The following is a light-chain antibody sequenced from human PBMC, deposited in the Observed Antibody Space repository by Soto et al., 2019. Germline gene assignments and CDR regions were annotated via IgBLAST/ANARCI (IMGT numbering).Light chain of an antibody. CDR1: QGIRNE. CDR2: AAS. CDR3: LQEDDYPRT. V-gene: IGKV1-6*01. Sequence: AIQMTQSPSSLSASVGDRVTITCRASQGIRNELSWFQQRPGNAPTLLLSAASRLQSAVTSRFSDRGSGTDFTLTINSLQPEDFATYYCLQEDDYPRTFGQGTKVEIK. J-gene: IGKJ1*01.